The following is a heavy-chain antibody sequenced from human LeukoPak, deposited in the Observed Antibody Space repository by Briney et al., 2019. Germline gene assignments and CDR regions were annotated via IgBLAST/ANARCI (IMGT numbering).Heavy chain of an antibody. J-gene: IGHJ4*02. CDR1: GYTFTSYG. D-gene: IGHD6-19*01. Sequence: GASVKVSCKASGYTFTSYGISWVRQAPGQGLEWMGWISTYNGDTNYTQKLQDRLTMTTDTSTSTAYMELRSLRSDDTAVYYCARDLKRGYSSGRYSWGTGSSNDYWGQGTLVTVSS. V-gene: IGHV1-18*01. CDR2: ISTYNGDT. CDR3: ARDLKRGYSSGRYSWGTGSSNDY.